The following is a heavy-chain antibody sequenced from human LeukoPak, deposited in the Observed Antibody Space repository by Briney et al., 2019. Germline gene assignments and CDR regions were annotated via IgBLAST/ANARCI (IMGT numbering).Heavy chain of an antibody. CDR1: GYTFTDYY. V-gene: IGHV1-2*04. D-gene: IGHD5-24*01. Sequence: ASVKVSCKASGYTFTDYYMHWVRQAPGQGLEWMGWINPNSGGTNYAQKFQGWVTMTRDTSITTAYMELSSLRSEDTAVYYCARGLMATIWGESIDYWGQGTLVTVSS. CDR2: INPNSGGT. CDR3: ARGLMATIWGESIDY. J-gene: IGHJ4*02.